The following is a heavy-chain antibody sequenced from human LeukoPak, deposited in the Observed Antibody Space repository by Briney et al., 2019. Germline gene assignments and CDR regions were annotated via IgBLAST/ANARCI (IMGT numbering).Heavy chain of an antibody. CDR2: IYYRGST. CDR3: ARHRGGYVDY. D-gene: IGHD3-10*01. J-gene: IGHJ4*02. V-gene: IGHV4-39*01. CDR1: GGSISSRSYY. Sequence: PSETLSLTCTVSGGSISSRSYYWGWIRQPPGKGLEWIGSIYYRGSTDYNPSLKSRVTISVDTSKNQFSLKLSSVTAADTAVYYCARHRGGYVDYWGQGTLVTVSS.